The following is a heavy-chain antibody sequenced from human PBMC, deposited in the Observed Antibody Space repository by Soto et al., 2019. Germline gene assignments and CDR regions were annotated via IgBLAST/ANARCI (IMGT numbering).Heavy chain of an antibody. CDR3: ARDVAYDIFTGYLVEDYYYGMDV. CDR1: GGTFSSYA. V-gene: IGHV1-69*13. D-gene: IGHD3-9*01. Sequence: ASVKVSCKASGGTFSSYAISWVRQAPGQGLEWMGGIIPIFGTANYAQKFQGRVTITADESTSTAYMELSSLRSEDTAVYYCARDVAYDIFTGYLVEDYYYGMDVWGQGTTVTVSS. J-gene: IGHJ6*02. CDR2: IIPIFGTA.